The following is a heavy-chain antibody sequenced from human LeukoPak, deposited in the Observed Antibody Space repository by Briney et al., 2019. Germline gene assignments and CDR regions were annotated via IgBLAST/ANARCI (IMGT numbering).Heavy chain of an antibody. CDR3: AKMEGQRLYDYCMDV. Sequence: GGSLRLSCAASGFAFSNFAMSWVRQAPGKGLEWVSAMSGSGYYTYYVESVKGRFTISRDNTKNTLYLHMNSLRADDTAVYYCAKMEGQRLYDYCMDVWGRGTTVTVSS. J-gene: IGHJ6*03. CDR1: GFAFSNFA. CDR2: MSGSGYYT. D-gene: IGHD3-3*01. V-gene: IGHV3-23*01.